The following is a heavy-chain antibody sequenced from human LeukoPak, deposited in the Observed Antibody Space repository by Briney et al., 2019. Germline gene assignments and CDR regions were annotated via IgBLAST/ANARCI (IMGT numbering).Heavy chain of an antibody. V-gene: IGHV3-30*02. J-gene: IGHJ4*02. CDR3: AKGVSYYDFWSGYYYFDY. CDR2: IRYDGSNK. CDR1: GFTFSSYG. Sequence: PGGSLRLSCAASGFTFSSYGMHWVRQAPGKGLEWVAFIRYDGSNKYYADSVKGRFTISRDNSKNTLYLQTNSLRAEDTAVYSCAKGVSYYDFWSGYYYFDYWGQGTLVTVSS. D-gene: IGHD3-3*01.